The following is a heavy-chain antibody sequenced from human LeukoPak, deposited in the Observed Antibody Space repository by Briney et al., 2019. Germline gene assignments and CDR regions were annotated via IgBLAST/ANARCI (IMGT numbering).Heavy chain of an antibody. CDR1: DYTFTSYG. Sequence: ASVKVSCKASDYTFTSYGINWVRQAPGQGPEWMGWISASKGNTNYAQKFQGRVTMATDTSTNTAYLELRSLRSDDTAVYYCARDEQAFCGGDCYPILGYWGQGTPVTVSS. V-gene: IGHV1-18*01. J-gene: IGHJ4*02. CDR2: ISASKGNT. CDR3: ARDEQAFCGGDCYPILGY. D-gene: IGHD2-21*02.